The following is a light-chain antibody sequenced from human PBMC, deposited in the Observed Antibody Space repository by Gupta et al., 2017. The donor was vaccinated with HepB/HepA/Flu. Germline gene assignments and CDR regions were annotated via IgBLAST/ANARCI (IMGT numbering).Light chain of an antibody. CDR2: RTN. Sequence: QTVVTQEPSFSVSPGGTVTLTCGLSSASVSATYYPSWYQQTPGQAPRTLMYRTNVRSSGVPAGFSGSICGNKAALTITGAQADDESHYYCLLYMGSGIWVFGGGTKLTVL. J-gene: IGLJ3*02. V-gene: IGLV8-61*01. CDR1: SASVSATYY. CDR3: LLYMGSGIWV.